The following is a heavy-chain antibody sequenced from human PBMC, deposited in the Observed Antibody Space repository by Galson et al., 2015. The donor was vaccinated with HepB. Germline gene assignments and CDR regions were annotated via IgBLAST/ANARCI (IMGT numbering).Heavy chain of an antibody. CDR3: ARRERGNSGMDV. Sequence: SLRLSCAASGFTFSSYAMHWVRQAPGKGLEWVAVISYDGSNKYYADSVKGRFTISRDNSKNTLYLQMNSLRAEDTAVYYCARRERGNSGMDVWGQGTTVTVSS. V-gene: IGHV3-30-3*01. CDR1: GFTFSSYA. J-gene: IGHJ6*02. D-gene: IGHD3-10*01. CDR2: ISYDGSNK.